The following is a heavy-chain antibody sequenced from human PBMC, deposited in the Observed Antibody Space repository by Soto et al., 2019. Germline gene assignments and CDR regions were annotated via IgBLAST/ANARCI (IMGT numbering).Heavy chain of an antibody. CDR3: ARGGGVGVAGSAAFDM. D-gene: IGHD3-3*01. J-gene: IGHJ3*02. CDR1: GYPVTAYY. V-gene: IGHV1-2*02. CDR2: INPATGAA. Sequence: QLHLVQSGAVVKKPGASVTVSCSASGYPVTAYYMHWVRQAPGRGLEWMGGINPATGAAKYTQTLQGRVTMTRDPSTSTVFMELSGLTSADTAVFYCARGGGVGVAGSAAFDMWGQGTLVTVSS.